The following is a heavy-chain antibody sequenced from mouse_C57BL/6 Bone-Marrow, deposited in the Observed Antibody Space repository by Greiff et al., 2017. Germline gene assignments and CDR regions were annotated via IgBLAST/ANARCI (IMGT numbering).Heavy chain of an antibody. CDR2: IYPGSGNT. CDR3: ARLNYGRGMDY. V-gene: IGHV1-76*01. CDR1: GYTFTDYY. D-gene: IGHD2-1*01. J-gene: IGHJ4*01. Sequence: VKLLESGAELVRPGASVKLSCKASGYTFTDYYINWVKQRPGKGLEWIARIYPGSGNTYYNEKFKGKATLTAEKSSSTAYMQLSSLTSEDSAVYVCARLNYGRGMDYWGQGTSVTVSS.